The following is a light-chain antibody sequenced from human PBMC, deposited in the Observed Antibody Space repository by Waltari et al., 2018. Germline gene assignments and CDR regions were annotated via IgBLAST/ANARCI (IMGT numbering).Light chain of an antibody. CDR3: QSYDSSLSGPWV. V-gene: IGLV1-40*01. J-gene: IGLJ3*02. CDR2: GNS. CDR1: SSNIGAGYD. Sequence: QSVLTQPPSVSGAPGQRVTLSCTGSSSNIGAGYDVHWYQQLPGTAPKLLIYGNSKRPSGVPDRFSGSKSGTSASLAITGLQAEDEADYYCQSYDSSLSGPWVFGGGTKLTVL.